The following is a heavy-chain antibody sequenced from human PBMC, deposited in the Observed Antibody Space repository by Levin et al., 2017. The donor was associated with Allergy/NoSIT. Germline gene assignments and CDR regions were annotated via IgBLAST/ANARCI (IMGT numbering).Heavy chain of an antibody. V-gene: IGHV3-48*03. CDR1: GFTFSSYE. CDR3: ARVVGNAANLDY. CDR2: ISSSGSTI. Sequence: PGGSLRLSCAASGFTFSSYEMNWVRQAPGKGLEWVSYISSSGSTIYYADSVKGRFTISRDNAKNSLYLQMNSLRAEDTAVYYCARVVGNAANLDYWGQGTLVTVSS. J-gene: IGHJ4*02. D-gene: IGHD6-13*01.